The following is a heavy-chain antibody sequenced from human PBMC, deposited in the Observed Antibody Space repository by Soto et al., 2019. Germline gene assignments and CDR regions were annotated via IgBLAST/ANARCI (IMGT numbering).Heavy chain of an antibody. J-gene: IGHJ4*02. Sequence: QVQLQQWGAGLLKPSETLSLTCAVYGGSFSGYYWSWIRQPPGKGLEWIGEINHSGITNYNPSLKSQLTISVDTSKNQFSLKLSSVTAADTAVYYCARGRWLRSSFDYWGQGTLVTVSS. CDR3: ARGRWLRSSFDY. D-gene: IGHD5-12*01. V-gene: IGHV4-34*01. CDR1: GGSFSGYY. CDR2: INHSGIT.